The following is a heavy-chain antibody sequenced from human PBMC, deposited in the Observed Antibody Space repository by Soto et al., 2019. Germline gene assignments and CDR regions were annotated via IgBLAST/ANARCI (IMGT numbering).Heavy chain of an antibody. CDR3: AKGPIFGVENIYDY. D-gene: IGHD3-3*01. CDR1: GFTFSSYA. CDR2: MSGAGRSS. V-gene: IGHV3-23*01. J-gene: IGHJ4*02. Sequence: DVQLLESGGDLVQPGGSLRLSCAASGFTFSSYAMSWVRQAPRKGLEWVSSMSGAGRSSYDADSVKGRFTISRDNSKNTLYLQMNNLRAEDTALYYCAKGPIFGVENIYDYWGQGTLVTVSS.